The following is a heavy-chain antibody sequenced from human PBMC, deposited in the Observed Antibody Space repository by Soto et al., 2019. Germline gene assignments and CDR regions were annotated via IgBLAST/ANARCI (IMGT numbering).Heavy chain of an antibody. CDR3: AEEHGIYASVGGAY. CDR2: ISGAGGAT. V-gene: IGHV3-23*01. CDR1: GFTFSNYA. Sequence: EVQLLESGGGLVQPGGSLRLSCAASGFTFSNYAMSWVRQAPGKGLEWVSTISGAGGATFYADSVKGRFTISRDNSKNMGLLQSDSLRAEDTAIYYCAEEHGIYASVGGAYWCQGTLVTVSS. J-gene: IGHJ4*02. D-gene: IGHD1-26*01.